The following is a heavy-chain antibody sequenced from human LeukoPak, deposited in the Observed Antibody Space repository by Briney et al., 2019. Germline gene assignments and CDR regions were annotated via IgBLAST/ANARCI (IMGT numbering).Heavy chain of an antibody. J-gene: IGHJ6*03. CDR3: ARGGPHYMDV. Sequence: GSVTVSCKASGYTFTSYYMHWVRQAPGQGLEWMGIINPSGGSTSYAQKFQGRVTMTRDMSTSTVYMELSSLRSEDTAVYYCARGGPHYMDVWGKGTTVTGSS. CDR2: INPSGGST. V-gene: IGHV1-46*01. CDR1: GYTFTSYY.